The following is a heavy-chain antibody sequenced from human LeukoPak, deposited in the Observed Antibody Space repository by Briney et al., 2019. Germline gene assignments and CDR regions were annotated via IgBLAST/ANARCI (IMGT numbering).Heavy chain of an antibody. CDR1: GFTFGDHA. Sequence: GGSLRLSCTASGFTFGDHAMSWVRRPSGKGLEWVSYISGSNTIYYADSVKGRFTISRDNAKNSLYLQMNNLRAEDTAVYYCARSTPSDFYFDYWGQGTLVTVSS. J-gene: IGHJ4*02. CDR2: ISGSNTI. V-gene: IGHV3-69-1*02. CDR3: ARSTPSDFYFDY. D-gene: IGHD2-2*01.